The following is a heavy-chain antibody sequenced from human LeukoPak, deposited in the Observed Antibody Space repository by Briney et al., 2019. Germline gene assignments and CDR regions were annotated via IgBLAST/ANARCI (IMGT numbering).Heavy chain of an antibody. V-gene: IGHV3-43*01. CDR3: ARYCSGLCTEYHFDS. Sequence: GGSLRLSCAASGFTFDDYTMHWVRHAPGKGLEWVSLISWDGGSTYYAGSVKGRFTISRDNAKNSLYLQMYNLRAEDTAVYYCARYCSGLCTEYHFDSWGQGTLVTVSS. J-gene: IGHJ4*02. CDR1: GFTFDDYT. CDR2: ISWDGGST. D-gene: IGHD6-19*01.